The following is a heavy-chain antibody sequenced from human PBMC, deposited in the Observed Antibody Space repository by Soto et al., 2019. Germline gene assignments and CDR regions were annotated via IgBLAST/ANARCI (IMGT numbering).Heavy chain of an antibody. CDR1: GFTFSSYG. J-gene: IGHJ4*02. V-gene: IGHV3-30*18. Sequence: QVQLVESGGGVVQPGRSLRLSCAASGFTFSSYGMHWVRQAPGKGLEWVAVISYDGSNKYYADSVKGRFTLSRDNSKNTLYLQMNSLRAEDTAVYYCAKDWSLAALEYWGQGTLVTVSS. D-gene: IGHD6-6*01. CDR3: AKDWSLAALEY. CDR2: ISYDGSNK.